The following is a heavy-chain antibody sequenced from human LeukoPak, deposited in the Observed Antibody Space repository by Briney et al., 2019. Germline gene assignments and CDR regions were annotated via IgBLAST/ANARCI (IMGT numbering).Heavy chain of an antibody. CDR2: IYYSGDT. CDR3: ARRLLYYDILTGYSGLYNWFDP. Sequence: SETLSLTCTVSGASLSSNLYYWGWIRQPPGRGLEWIGNIYYSGDTYYNPSLKSRVTMSGDTSKNQYSLKLNSVTAADTAVYYCARRLLYYDILTGYSGLYNWFDPWGQGTLVTVSS. J-gene: IGHJ5*02. CDR1: GASLSSNLYY. D-gene: IGHD3-9*01. V-gene: IGHV4-39*07.